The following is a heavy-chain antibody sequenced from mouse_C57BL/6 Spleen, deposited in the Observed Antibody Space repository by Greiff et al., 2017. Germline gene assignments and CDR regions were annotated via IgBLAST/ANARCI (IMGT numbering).Heavy chain of an antibody. Sequence: VQLQQSGPELVKPGASVKISCKASGYTFTDYYMNWVKQSHGKSLEWIGDINPNNGGTSYNQKFKGKATLTVDKSSSTANMELRSLTSEDSAVYYCARDYGSSYGFAYWGQGTLVTVSA. V-gene: IGHV1-26*01. J-gene: IGHJ3*01. CDR2: INPNNGGT. D-gene: IGHD1-1*01. CDR3: ARDYGSSYGFAY. CDR1: GYTFTDYY.